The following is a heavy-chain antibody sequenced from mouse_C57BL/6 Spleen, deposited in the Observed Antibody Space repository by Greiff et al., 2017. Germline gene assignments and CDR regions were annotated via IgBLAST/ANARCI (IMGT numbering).Heavy chain of an antibody. CDR1: GFTFSSYA. CDR2: ISDGGSYT. J-gene: IGHJ3*01. CDR3: ARDVLIDSSGSGFAY. Sequence: EVKLMESGGGLVKPGGSLKLSCAASGFTFSSYAMSWVRQTPEKRLEWVATISDGGSYTYYPDNVKGRFTISRDNAKNNLYLQMSHLKSEDTAMYYCARDVLIDSSGSGFAYWGQGTLVTVSA. V-gene: IGHV5-4*01. D-gene: IGHD3-2*02.